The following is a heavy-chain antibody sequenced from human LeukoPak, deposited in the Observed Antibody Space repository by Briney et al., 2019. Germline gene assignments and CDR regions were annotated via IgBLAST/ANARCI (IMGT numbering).Heavy chain of an antibody. D-gene: IGHD6-19*01. V-gene: IGHV4-4*07. CDR1: GDSISTYS. CDR2: ISTSGST. Sequence: SETLSLTCTFSGDSISTYSWSWIRQPAGKGLEWIGRISTSGSTNYNPSLKSRVTMSVDTSKNQFSLKLSSVTAADTAIYYCARVKENSSGWYGDFDYWGQGTLVTVSS. J-gene: IGHJ4*02. CDR3: ARVKENSSGWYGDFDY.